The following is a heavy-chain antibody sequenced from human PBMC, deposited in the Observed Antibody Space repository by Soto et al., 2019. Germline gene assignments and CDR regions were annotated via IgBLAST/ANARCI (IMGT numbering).Heavy chain of an antibody. D-gene: IGHD3-22*01. CDR3: ARQDYYDSSGYPSWFDP. CDR2: INPNGGST. CDR1: GDTFTSYY. Sequence: ASVKVSCKAPGDTFTSYYMHWVRQAPGHGLEWMGVINPNGGSTRFAQKLQGRVTMTTDTSTSTAYMELRSLRSDDTAVYYCARQDYYDSSGYPSWFDPWGQGTLVTVPS. V-gene: IGHV1-46*01. J-gene: IGHJ5*02.